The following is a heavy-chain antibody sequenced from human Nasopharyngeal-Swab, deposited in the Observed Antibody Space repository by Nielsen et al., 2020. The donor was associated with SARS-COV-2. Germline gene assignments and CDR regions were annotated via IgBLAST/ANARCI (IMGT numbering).Heavy chain of an antibody. CDR3: ARESSFTSNWYTDH. CDR2: SNTANGDT. V-gene: IGHV1-3*04. J-gene: IGHJ4*02. D-gene: IGHD6-13*01. Sequence: ASVKASCKASGYTFTTYSLHWVRQAPGQRLEWMGYSNTANGDTVYAQKFQGRVTFTRDTSASTGYMEVNNLRYEDTGVYYCARESSFTSNWYTDHWGQGTLVTVSS. CDR1: GYTFTTYS.